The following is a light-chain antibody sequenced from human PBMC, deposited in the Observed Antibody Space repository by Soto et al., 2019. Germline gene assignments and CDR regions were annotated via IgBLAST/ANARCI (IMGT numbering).Light chain of an antibody. J-gene: IGLJ1*01. V-gene: IGLV4-69*01. CDR1: SGHSSYA. CDR2: LNSDGSH. Sequence: QPVLTQSPSASASLGASVKLTCTLSSGHSSYAIAWHQQQPEKGPRYFMKLNSDGSHSKGDGIPDRFSGSSSGAERYLTISSLQSEDEADYYCQTWGTGIQVFGTGTKLT. CDR3: QTWGTGIQV.